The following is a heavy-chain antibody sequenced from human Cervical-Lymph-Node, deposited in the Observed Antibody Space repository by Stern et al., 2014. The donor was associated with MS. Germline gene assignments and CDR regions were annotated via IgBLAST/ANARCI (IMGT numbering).Heavy chain of an antibody. CDR1: GYTFAHYW. Sequence: VQLVESGAEVKKPGESLRISCEGSGYTFAHYWIAWVRQVPGKGLEWMGIIYPGDSDTRYSPSFQGQVTISADKFPNTAYLQWNSLKASDTAMYYCARRDSSNWKWFDPWGQGTLVTVSS. CDR3: ARRDSSNWKWFDP. V-gene: IGHV5-51*01. J-gene: IGHJ5*02. CDR2: IYPGDSDT. D-gene: IGHD1-20*01.